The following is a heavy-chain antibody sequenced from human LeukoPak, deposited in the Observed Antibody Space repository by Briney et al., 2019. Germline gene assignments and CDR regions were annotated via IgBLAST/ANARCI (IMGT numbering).Heavy chain of an antibody. Sequence: PSQTLSLTCTVSDRSIRSNSYYWRWIRQPPGKGLEWIGYIYYSGSTNYNPSLKSRVTISVDASKNQFSLKLSSVTAADTAVYYCARDRAYCSGGSCYDDAFDIWGQGTMVTVSS. J-gene: IGHJ3*02. CDR1: DRSIRSNSYY. CDR3: ARDRAYCSGGSCYDDAFDI. CDR2: IYYSGST. V-gene: IGHV4-61*01. D-gene: IGHD2-15*01.